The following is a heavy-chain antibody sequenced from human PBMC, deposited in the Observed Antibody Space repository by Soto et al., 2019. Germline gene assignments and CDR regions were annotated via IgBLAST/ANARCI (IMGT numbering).Heavy chain of an antibody. CDR1: GGSISSSSYY. Sequence: SETLSLTCPVSGGSISSSSYYWVWNRQPSGKGLEWIGSISYTGNTYYNPSLRSRVTISVDTSKNQFSLKLSSVTAADTAVYYFARELLWFGESSRYNWFDPWGQGTLVTVSS. CDR3: ARELLWFGESSRYNWFDP. D-gene: IGHD3-10*01. V-gene: IGHV4-39*07. J-gene: IGHJ5*02. CDR2: ISYTGNT.